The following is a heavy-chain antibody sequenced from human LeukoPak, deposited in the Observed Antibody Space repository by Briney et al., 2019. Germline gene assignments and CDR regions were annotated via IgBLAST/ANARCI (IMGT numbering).Heavy chain of an antibody. V-gene: IGHV3-48*03. J-gene: IGHJ4*02. Sequence: GGSLRLSCAASGFTFSSYEMNWVRLAPGKGLEWVSYISSSGSTIYYADSVKGRFTISRDNAKNSLYLQMNSLRAEDTAVYYCARAVLGGSYYGYFYYWGQGTLVTVSS. CDR1: GFTFSSYE. CDR3: ARAVLGGSYYGYFYY. D-gene: IGHD1-26*01. CDR2: ISSSGSTI.